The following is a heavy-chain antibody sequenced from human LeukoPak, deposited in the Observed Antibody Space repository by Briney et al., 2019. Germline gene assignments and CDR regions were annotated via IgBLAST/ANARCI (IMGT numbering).Heavy chain of an antibody. CDR2: IYHSGST. V-gene: IGHV4-30-2*01. J-gene: IGHJ4*02. CDR1: GGSISSGGYS. CDR3: ARTDYYDSSGTFDY. D-gene: IGHD3-22*01. Sequence: SETLSLTCAVSGGSISSGGYSWSWIRQPPGKGLEWIGYIYHSGSTYYNPSLKSRVTISVDRSKNQFSLKLSSVTAADTAVYYCARTDYYDSSGTFDYWGQGTLVTVSS.